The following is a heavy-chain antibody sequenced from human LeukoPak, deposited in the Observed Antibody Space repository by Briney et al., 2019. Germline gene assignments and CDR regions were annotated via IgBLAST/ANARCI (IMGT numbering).Heavy chain of an antibody. CDR2: IYYSGAT. CDR3: ARGVYIAAAQYGF. V-gene: IGHV4-59*01. D-gene: IGHD6-13*01. Sequence: SETLSLTCTVSGVSISTYYWTWIRQPPGKGLEWIGYIYYSGATNYNPSLKSRVTISVDTSKNQFSLKLSSVTAADTAVYYCARGVYIAAAQYGFWGQGTLVTVSS. CDR1: GVSISTYY. J-gene: IGHJ4*02.